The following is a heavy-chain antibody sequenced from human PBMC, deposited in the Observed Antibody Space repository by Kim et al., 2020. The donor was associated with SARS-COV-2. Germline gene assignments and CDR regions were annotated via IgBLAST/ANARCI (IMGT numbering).Heavy chain of an antibody. CDR2: IYTSGST. CDR3: ARVIRVPTVTTPGYYYGMDV. D-gene: IGHD4-17*01. V-gene: IGHV4-4*07. Sequence: SETLSLTCTVSGGSISSYYWSWIRQPAGKGLEWIGRIYTSGSTNYNPSLKSRVTMSVDTSKNQFSLKLSSVTAADTAVYYCARVIRVPTVTTPGYYYGMDVWGQGTTVTVSS. CDR1: GGSISSYY. J-gene: IGHJ6*02.